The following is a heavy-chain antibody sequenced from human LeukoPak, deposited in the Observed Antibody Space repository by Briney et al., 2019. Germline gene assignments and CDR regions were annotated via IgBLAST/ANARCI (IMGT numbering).Heavy chain of an antibody. V-gene: IGHV3-23*01. CDR1: GFTFSSYA. CDR3: VNMLRSYIVVVPAAPEY. J-gene: IGHJ4*02. D-gene: IGHD2-2*01. CDR2: ISGSGGST. Sequence: PGGSLRLSCAASGFTFSSYAMSWVRQAPGKGLEWVSAISGSGGSTYYADSVKGRFTISRDNSKNTLYLQMNSLRAEDTAVYYCVNMLRSYIVVVPAAPEYWGQGTLVTVSS.